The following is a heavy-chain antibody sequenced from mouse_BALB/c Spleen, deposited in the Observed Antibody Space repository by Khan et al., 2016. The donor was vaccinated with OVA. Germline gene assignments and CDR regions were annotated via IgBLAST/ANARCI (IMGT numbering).Heavy chain of an antibody. V-gene: IGHV1S137*01. CDR1: GYTFTDYA. CDR3: ATPAYDGYYDY. CDR2: ISTYSGNT. D-gene: IGHD2-3*01. J-gene: IGHJ2*01. Sequence: VQLQESGPELVRPGVSVKISCKGAGYTFTDYAMYWVKQSHAKSLEWIGLISTYSGNTNYNQKFKGKATMTVDKSSSTAYMELARLTSEDSAIXYCATPAYDGYYDYWGQGTTLTVSS.